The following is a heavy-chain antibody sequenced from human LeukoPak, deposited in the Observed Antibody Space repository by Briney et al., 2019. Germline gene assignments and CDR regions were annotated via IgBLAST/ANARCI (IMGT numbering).Heavy chain of an antibody. CDR2: IYGSGST. D-gene: IGHD5-24*01. J-gene: IGHJ4*02. CDR1: GFTVSSNQ. CDR3: ARASFQRWLQLGGD. Sequence: GGSLRLSCAASGFTVSSNQMTWVRQAPGKGLEWVSIIYGSGSTYYADSVKGRFTISRDNAKNSLYLQMNSLRDEDTAVYYCARASFQRWLQLGGDWGQGALVTVSS. V-gene: IGHV3-53*01.